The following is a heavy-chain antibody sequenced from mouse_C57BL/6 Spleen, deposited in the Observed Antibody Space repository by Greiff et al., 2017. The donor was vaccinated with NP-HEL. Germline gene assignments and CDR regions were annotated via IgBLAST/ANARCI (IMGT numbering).Heavy chain of an antibody. D-gene: IGHD3-3*01. V-gene: IGHV5-4*01. CDR1: GFTFSSHA. CDR3: ARGDAWFAY. Sequence: EVQRVESGGDLVKPGGSLKLSCAASGFTFSSHAMSWVRQTPEKRLEWVAIISDGGSYTYYPDNVKGRFTISRDNAKNNLYLQLSHLKSEDTAMYYCARGDAWFAYWGQGTLVTVSA. CDR2: ISDGGSYT. J-gene: IGHJ3*01.